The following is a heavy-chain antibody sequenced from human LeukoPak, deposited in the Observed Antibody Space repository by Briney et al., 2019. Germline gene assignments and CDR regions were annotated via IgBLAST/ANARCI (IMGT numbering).Heavy chain of an antibody. CDR2: IYVTGNYI. CDR1: GFAFSRFS. CDR3: AREFNTIGNFDY. Sequence: TAGGSLRLSCATSGFAFSRFSFRWVRQAPGKGLEWVASIYVTGNYIYYADSVKGRVTISRDNAKNSVFLQMNSLRVEDTAVYYCAREFNTIGNFDYWGQGALVTVSS. V-gene: IGHV3-21*01. D-gene: IGHD1-14*01. J-gene: IGHJ4*02.